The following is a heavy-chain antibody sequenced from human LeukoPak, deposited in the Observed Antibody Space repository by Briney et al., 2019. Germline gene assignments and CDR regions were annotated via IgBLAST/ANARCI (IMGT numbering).Heavy chain of an antibody. D-gene: IGHD3-22*01. J-gene: IGHJ3*02. CDR3: AKRAYYYDSSGYLDAFDI. V-gene: IGHV3-23*01. Sequence: GGSLRLSCAASGFTFSSYAMSWVRQAPGKGLEWVPAISGSGGSTYYADSVKGRFTISRDNSKNTLYLQMNSLRAEDTAVYYCAKRAYYYDSSGYLDAFDIWGQETMVTVSS. CDR2: ISGSGGST. CDR1: GFTFSSYA.